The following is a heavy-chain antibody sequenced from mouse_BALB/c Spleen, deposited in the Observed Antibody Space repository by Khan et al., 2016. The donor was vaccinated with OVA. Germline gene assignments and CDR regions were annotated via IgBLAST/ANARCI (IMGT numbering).Heavy chain of an antibody. Sequence: EVELVESGPGLVKPSQSLSLTCSVTGYSITSGYYWNWIRQFPENKLEWMGYISYDGSNNYNPSLKNRISITRDTSKNQFFLKLNSVTTEDTATYYCARDYYGNYYFDYWGQGTTLTVSS. CDR2: ISYDGSN. V-gene: IGHV3-6*02. J-gene: IGHJ2*01. D-gene: IGHD2-1*01. CDR1: GYSITSGYY. CDR3: ARDYYGNYYFDY.